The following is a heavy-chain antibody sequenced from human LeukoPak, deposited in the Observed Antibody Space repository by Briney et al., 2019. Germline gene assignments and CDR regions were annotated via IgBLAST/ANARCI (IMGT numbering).Heavy chain of an antibody. CDR3: ASPTSPTSSGYYYYMDV. Sequence: ASVKVSCKAFGYTFTSNYMHWVRQAPGQGPEWMGVISPSGGSTTYAQKFQGRVTLTRDMSTSTDYLELSSLRSEDTAVYYCASPTSPTSSGYYYYMDVWGKGTTVTVSS. J-gene: IGHJ6*03. CDR1: GYTFTSNY. V-gene: IGHV1-46*01. CDR2: ISPSGGST.